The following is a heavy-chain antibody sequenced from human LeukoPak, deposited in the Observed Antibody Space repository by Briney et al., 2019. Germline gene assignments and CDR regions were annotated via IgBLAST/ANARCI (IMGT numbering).Heavy chain of an antibody. Sequence: PSETLSLTCAVYSGSLSGYYWSWNRQPPGKGLEWIGEINQSGGTNYNPSLKSRVSMSAVASKNQFSLKLSSTTAADTAVYYCARMARRYTNNWYRQYYFDYWGQGTLVTVSS. CDR2: INQSGGT. CDR1: SGSLSGYY. D-gene: IGHD6-13*01. CDR3: ARMARRYTNNWYRQYYFDY. J-gene: IGHJ4*02. V-gene: IGHV4-34*01.